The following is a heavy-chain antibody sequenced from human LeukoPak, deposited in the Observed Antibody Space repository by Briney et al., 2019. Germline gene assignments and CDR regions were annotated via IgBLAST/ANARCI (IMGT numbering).Heavy chain of an antibody. CDR1: GFTFSSYG. CDR2: ISYDGSYK. D-gene: IGHD6-19*01. J-gene: IGHJ4*02. Sequence: GGSLRLSCATSGFTFSSYGMHWVRQAPGKGLEWVALISYDGSYKCYADSVKGRFTISRDNSKNTLYLQMNTLRAEDTAVYYCAKDFYGVAGYWGQGALVTVSS. CDR3: AKDFYGVAGY. V-gene: IGHV3-30*18.